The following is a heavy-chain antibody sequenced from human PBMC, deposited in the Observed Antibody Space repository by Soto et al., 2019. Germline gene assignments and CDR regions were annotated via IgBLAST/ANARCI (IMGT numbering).Heavy chain of an antibody. CDR2: IYSSGGS. CDR1: GASVSSGDYY. V-gene: IGHV4-30-4*01. CDR3: VGTGTTDDY. Sequence: QVQLQESGPGLVKPSQTLSLTCTVSGASVSSGDYYWSCIRQPPGKGLAWIGYIYSSGGSYYNPSLKGRLTISIDTSKHQFSLKLNSVTVADTAIYYCVGTGTTDDYWGRGTLVTVSS. D-gene: IGHD1-1*01. J-gene: IGHJ4*02.